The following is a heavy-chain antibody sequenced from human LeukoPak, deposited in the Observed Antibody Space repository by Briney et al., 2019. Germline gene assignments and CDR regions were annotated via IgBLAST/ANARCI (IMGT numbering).Heavy chain of an antibody. CDR3: ARDFEGATTFDY. V-gene: IGHV1-2*02. Sequence: ASVKVSCKTSGYSFTDYNLHWVRQAPGQGLEWMGWINPNSGGTNYAQKFQGRVTMTRDTSISTAYMELSRLRSDDTAVYYCARDFEGATTFDYWGQGTLVTVSS. CDR1: GYSFTDYN. CDR2: INPNSGGT. J-gene: IGHJ4*02. D-gene: IGHD1-26*01.